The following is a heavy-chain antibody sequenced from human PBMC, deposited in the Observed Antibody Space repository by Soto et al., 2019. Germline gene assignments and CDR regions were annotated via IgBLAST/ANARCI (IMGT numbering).Heavy chain of an antibody. CDR1: GGSISSSSYY. V-gene: IGHV4-39*01. J-gene: IGHJ4*02. CDR3: ASLEAWFGELMGSYSDY. Sequence: QLQLQESGPGLVKPSETLSLTCTVSGGSISSSSYYWGWIRQPPGKGLEWIGSIYYSGSTYYNPSLKSRATMTVDTSKHKFSLRLSSVTAADTAVHYCASLEAWFGELMGSYSDYWGQGTLVTVSS. D-gene: IGHD3-10*01. CDR2: IYYSGST.